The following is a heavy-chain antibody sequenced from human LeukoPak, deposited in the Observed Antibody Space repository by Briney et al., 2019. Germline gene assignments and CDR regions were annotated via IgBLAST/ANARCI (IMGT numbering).Heavy chain of an antibody. CDR1: GYSFTSYW. D-gene: IGHD1-26*01. Sequence: PGESLKISCKGSGYSFTSYWIGWVRQMPGKGLKWMGIIYPGDPDARYSPSFQGQVTISADKSISTAYLQWSSLKASDTAMYYCARRRDLYSGSYYPFDYWGQGTLVTVSS. CDR2: IYPGDPDA. CDR3: ARRRDLYSGSYYPFDY. J-gene: IGHJ4*02. V-gene: IGHV5-51*01.